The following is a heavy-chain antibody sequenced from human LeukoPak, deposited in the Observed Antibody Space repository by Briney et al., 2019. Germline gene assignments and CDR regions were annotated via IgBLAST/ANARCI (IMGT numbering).Heavy chain of an antibody. CDR2: IYYSGST. Sequence: SETLSLTCTVSGGSISSYYWSWIRQPPGKGLEWIGYIYYSGSTNYNPSLKSRVTISVDTSKNQFSLKLSSVTAADTAVYYCARVRAAAGLIDYWGQGTLVSVSS. CDR1: GGSISSYY. J-gene: IGHJ4*02. V-gene: IGHV4-59*01. D-gene: IGHD6-13*01. CDR3: ARVRAAAGLIDY.